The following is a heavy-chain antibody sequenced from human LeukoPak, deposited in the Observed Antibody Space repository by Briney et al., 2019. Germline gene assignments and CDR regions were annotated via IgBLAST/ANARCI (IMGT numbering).Heavy chain of an antibody. D-gene: IGHD4-23*01. CDR1: GFTFSSYS. J-gene: IGHJ4*02. CDR3: ARGDGNSMNY. CDR2: ISSSSTYI. V-gene: IGHV3-21*01. Sequence: GGSLRLSCAASGFTFSSYSMNWVRQAPGEGLKWVSFISSSSTYIYYADSVKGRFTISRDNAKNSLYLQMNSLRAEDTAVYYCARGDGNSMNYWGQGTLLTVSS.